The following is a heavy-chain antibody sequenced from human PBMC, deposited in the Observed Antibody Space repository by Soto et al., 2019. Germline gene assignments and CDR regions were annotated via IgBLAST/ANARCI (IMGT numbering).Heavy chain of an antibody. CDR1: GFTFSSYA. CDR3: ARVGDDAFDI. CDR2: ISYDGSNK. J-gene: IGHJ3*02. Sequence: QVQLVESGGGVVQPGRSLRLSCAASGFTFSSYAMHWVRQAPGKGLEWVAVISYDGSNKYYADSVKGRFTISRDNSKNTLYLQMNSRRAEDTAVYYCARVGDDAFDIWGQGTMVTVPS. V-gene: IGHV3-30-3*01.